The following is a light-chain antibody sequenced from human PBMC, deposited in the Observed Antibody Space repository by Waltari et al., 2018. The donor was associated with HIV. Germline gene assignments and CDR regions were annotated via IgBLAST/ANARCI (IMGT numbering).Light chain of an antibody. J-gene: IGKJ1*01. V-gene: IGKV1-33*01. Sequence: DIQMTQSPVFLSSYIGDSVTITCQASQDIRHHLNWYHQSPGKVPKLLIYDTSYLETGVSSRFSGRGSGTDFSLTISNLQPEDIGILYCQQSHFLWTFGQGTKVEI. CDR2: DTS. CDR3: QQSHFLWT. CDR1: QDIRHH.